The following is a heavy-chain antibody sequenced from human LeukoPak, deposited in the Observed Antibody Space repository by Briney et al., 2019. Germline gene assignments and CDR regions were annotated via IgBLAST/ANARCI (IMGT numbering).Heavy chain of an antibody. CDR3: AKDAHDYVWGSYRPDY. J-gene: IGHJ4*02. CDR1: GFTFSSYA. V-gene: IGHV3-23*01. D-gene: IGHD3-16*02. Sequence: GGSLRISCAASGFTFSSYAMSWVRQAPGKGLEWVSAISGSGGSTYYADSVKGRFTISRDNSKNTLYLQMNSLRAEDTAVYYCAKDAHDYVWGSYRPDYWGQGTLVTVSS. CDR2: ISGSGGST.